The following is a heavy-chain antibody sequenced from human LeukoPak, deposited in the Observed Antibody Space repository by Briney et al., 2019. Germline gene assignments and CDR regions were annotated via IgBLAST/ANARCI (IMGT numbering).Heavy chain of an antibody. D-gene: IGHD3-3*01. CDR3: ARRSSEFWSGYSFDY. CDR1: RYSFTSYW. V-gene: IGHV5-51*01. Sequence: GESLKISCKGSRYSFTSYWIGWVRQMPGKGLEWMGMIYPGDSDTRYSPSFQGQVTISADKSISTAYLQWSSLKASDTAMYYCARRSSEFWSGYSFDYSGQGTLVTVSS. CDR2: IYPGDSDT. J-gene: IGHJ4*02.